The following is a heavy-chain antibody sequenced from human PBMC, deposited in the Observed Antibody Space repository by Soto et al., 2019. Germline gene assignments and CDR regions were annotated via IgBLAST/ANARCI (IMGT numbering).Heavy chain of an antibody. V-gene: IGHV3-30*03. Sequence: QVLLVESGGGVVQPGRSLRLSCAASGFIFSNYDMHWVRQAPGKGLEWVAFISYDGSDKYYADSVKGRFTISRDNSKNTLFLQMSSLRVEDTAVYYCAGMITFGGVLVDWGQGTLVTVSS. D-gene: IGHD3-16*02. CDR2: ISYDGSDK. J-gene: IGHJ4*02. CDR3: AGMITFGGVLVD. CDR1: GFIFSNYD.